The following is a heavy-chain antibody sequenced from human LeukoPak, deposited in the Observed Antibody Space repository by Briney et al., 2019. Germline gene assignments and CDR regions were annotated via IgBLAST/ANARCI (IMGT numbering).Heavy chain of an antibody. Sequence: SETLSLTCTVSGGSISSYYWSWIRQPPGKGLEWIAYIYYSGNTNYNPSLKSRVTMSVDMSNNQFSLKLSSVTAADTAVYYCARAASSSGWQVFDYWGQGTLVTVSS. CDR2: IYYSGNT. J-gene: IGHJ4*02. CDR1: GGSISSYY. CDR3: ARAASSSGWQVFDY. D-gene: IGHD6-19*01. V-gene: IGHV4-59*01.